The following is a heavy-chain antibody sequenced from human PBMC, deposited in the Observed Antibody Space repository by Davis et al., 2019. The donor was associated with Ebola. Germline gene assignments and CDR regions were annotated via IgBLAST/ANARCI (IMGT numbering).Heavy chain of an antibody. CDR3: ARGWGHFDL. Sequence: PGGSLRLSCAASEFTFSNSWMSWVRQVPGKGLERVANIQNDGGEQYYLDSVKGRFTISRDNANDSLYLQMNSLRVEDTAIYYCARGWGHFDLWGRGTLVTVSS. V-gene: IGHV3-7*01. D-gene: IGHD7-27*01. CDR2: IQNDGGEQ. J-gene: IGHJ2*01. CDR1: EFTFSNSW.